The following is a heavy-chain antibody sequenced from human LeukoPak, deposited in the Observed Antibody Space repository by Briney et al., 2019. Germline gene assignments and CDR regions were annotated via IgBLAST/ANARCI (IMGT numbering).Heavy chain of an antibody. CDR3: ARDQTYYVSSGYYYVTYLQH. CDR1: GASISSSY. Sequence: SETLSLTCTVSGASISSSYCTWIRQSAGEGLEWIGRMSSGGSTTYNPSFKGRVTMSLGTSKRQFSLNLSSVTAADTAVYYCARDQTYYVSSGYYYVTYLQHWGPGILVTVSS. V-gene: IGHV4-4*07. J-gene: IGHJ1*01. CDR2: MSSGGST. D-gene: IGHD3-22*01.